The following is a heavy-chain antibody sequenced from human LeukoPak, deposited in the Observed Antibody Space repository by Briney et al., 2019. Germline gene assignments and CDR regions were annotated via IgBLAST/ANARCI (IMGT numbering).Heavy chain of an antibody. J-gene: IGHJ4*02. D-gene: IGHD3-22*01. V-gene: IGHV3-48*04. Sequence: SGGSLRLSCAASGFTFSSYSMNWVRQAPGKGLEWLSYISSSSSTIYYADSVKGRFTISRDNAKNSLYLQMNSLRAEDTAVYYCARDIYYDSSGYYGSVYWGQGTLVTVSS. CDR1: GFTFSSYS. CDR2: ISSSSSTI. CDR3: ARDIYYDSSGYYGSVY.